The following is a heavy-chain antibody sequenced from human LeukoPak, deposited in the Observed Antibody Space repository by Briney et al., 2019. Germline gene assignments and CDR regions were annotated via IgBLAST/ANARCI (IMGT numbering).Heavy chain of an antibody. CDR1: GGSISSSSYY. Sequence: SETLSLTCTVSGGSISSSSYYWGWIRQPPGKGLEWIGSIYYSGSTYYTPSLKSRVTISVDTSKNQFSLKLSSVTAADTAVYYCASNLYGFYYFDYWGQGTLVTVSS. CDR2: IYYSGST. D-gene: IGHD3-10*01. J-gene: IGHJ4*02. CDR3: ASNLYGFYYFDY. V-gene: IGHV4-39*07.